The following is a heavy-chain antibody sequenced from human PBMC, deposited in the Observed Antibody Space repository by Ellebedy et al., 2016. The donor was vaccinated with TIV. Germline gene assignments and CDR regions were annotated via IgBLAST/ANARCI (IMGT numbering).Heavy chain of an antibody. CDR1: GGTFSSHA. V-gene: IGHV1-69*13. Sequence: AASVKVSCKASGGTFSSHAISWVRQSPGQGLEWMGGIVPTFGTADYAQRIQGRVTITADESTSTAYMELSSLRSEDTAMYYCASGGGSYHDYYFDYWGQGTLVTVSS. J-gene: IGHJ4*02. D-gene: IGHD1-26*01. CDR2: IVPTFGTA. CDR3: ASGGGSYHDYYFDY.